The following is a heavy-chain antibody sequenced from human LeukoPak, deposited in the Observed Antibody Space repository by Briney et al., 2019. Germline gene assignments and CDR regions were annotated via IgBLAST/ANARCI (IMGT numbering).Heavy chain of an antibody. Sequence: GGSLRLSCAASGFTFRIYAMNWVCRAPGKGLECVSAISGGGGDTYYADSVKGRFTISRDNSKSTLYLQMNSLRAEDTAVYYCAKAGRYNYDSTNAYWGQGTLVTVSS. J-gene: IGHJ4*02. CDR1: GFTFRIYA. CDR2: ISGGGGDT. D-gene: IGHD3-22*01. V-gene: IGHV3-23*01. CDR3: AKAGRYNYDSTNAY.